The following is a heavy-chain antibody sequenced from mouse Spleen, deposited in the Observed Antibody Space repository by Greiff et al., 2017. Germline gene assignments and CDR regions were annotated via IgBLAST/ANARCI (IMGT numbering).Heavy chain of an antibody. CDR3: ARQSQDSLFAY. Sequence: EVKLMESGGGLVKPGGSLKPSCAASGFTFSSYAMSWVRQTPEKRLEWVATISSGGSYTYYPDSVKGRFTISRDNAKNTLYLQMSSLRSEDTAMYYCARQSQDSLFAYWGQGTLVTVSA. CDR1: GFTFSSYA. D-gene: IGHD3-2*01. CDR2: ISSGGSYT. V-gene: IGHV5-9-3*01. J-gene: IGHJ3*01.